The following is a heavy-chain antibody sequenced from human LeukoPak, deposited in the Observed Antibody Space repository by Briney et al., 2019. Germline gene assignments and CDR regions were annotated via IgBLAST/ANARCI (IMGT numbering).Heavy chain of an antibody. CDR2: IYYSGST. D-gene: IGHD2-15*01. J-gene: IGHJ5*02. V-gene: IGHV4-39*01. CDR3: ARLDGYCSGGSCYSVSFVDP. CDR1: GGSISSSNYY. Sequence: PSETLSLTCTVSGGSISSSNYYWGWIRRPPGKGLEWIGSIYYSGSTYYNPSLKSRVTISVDTSKNQFSLKLSPVTAADTAVYYCARLDGYCSGGSCYSVSFVDPWGQGTLVTVSS.